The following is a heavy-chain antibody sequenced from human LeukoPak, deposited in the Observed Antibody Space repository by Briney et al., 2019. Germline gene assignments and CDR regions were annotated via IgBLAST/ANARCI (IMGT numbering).Heavy chain of an antibody. V-gene: IGHV4-59*01. CDR2: VSHTGAT. D-gene: IGHD1-26*01. Sequence: SETLSLTCSVSGASTNGYFWNWVRQAPEKGLEWIGYVSHTGATTKNPSLKSRVSITIDTSKSQISLSMTSVTAADTALYYGARGRRGSYYTFDLWGPGTIVSVS. J-gene: IGHJ3*01. CDR3: ARGRRGSYYTFDL. CDR1: GASTNGYF.